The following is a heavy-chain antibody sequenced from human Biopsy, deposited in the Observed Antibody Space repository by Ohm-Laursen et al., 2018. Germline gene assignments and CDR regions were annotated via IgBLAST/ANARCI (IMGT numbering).Heavy chain of an antibody. J-gene: IGHJ6*02. CDR1: GGSISSDY. D-gene: IGHD2/OR15-2a*01. CDR2: IYYSGST. Sequence: PSETLSLTCTASGGSISSDYWSWIRQTPGKGLEWIGYIYYSGSTNYNPSLKSRVTISVDTSKSQFSLRLNSVTAADTAVYYCARATNSTGWPYYYFYGMDVWGQGTTVTVSS. CDR3: ARATNSTGWPYYYFYGMDV. V-gene: IGHV4-59*01.